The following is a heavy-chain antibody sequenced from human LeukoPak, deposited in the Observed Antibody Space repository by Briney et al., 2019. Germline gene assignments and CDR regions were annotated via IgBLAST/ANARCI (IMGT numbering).Heavy chain of an antibody. CDR2: IIPIFGTA. CDR1: GGTFSSYA. J-gene: IGHJ1*01. CDR3: ARDSSWGTSEYFQH. D-gene: IGHD6-13*01. V-gene: IGHV1-69*05. Sequence: VASVKVSCKASGGTFSSYAISWVRQAPGQGLEWMGRIIPIFGTANYAQKFQGRVTITTDESTSTAYMELSSLRSEDSAVYYCARDSSWGTSEYFQHWGQGTLVTVSS.